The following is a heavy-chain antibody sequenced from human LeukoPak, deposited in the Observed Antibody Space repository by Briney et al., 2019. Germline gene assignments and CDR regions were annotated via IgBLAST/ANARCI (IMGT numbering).Heavy chain of an antibody. J-gene: IGHJ4*02. CDR1: GYTFTGYY. CDR3: ARAGYSGFHHGAPIDY. D-gene: IGHD5-12*01. CDR2: INPNSGGT. Sequence: GASVKVSCKASGYTFTGYYTHWVRQAPGQGLEWMGWINPNSGGTNYAQKFQGRVTMTRDTSISTAYMELSRLRSDDTAVYYCARAGYSGFHHGAPIDYWGQGTLVTVSS. V-gene: IGHV1-2*02.